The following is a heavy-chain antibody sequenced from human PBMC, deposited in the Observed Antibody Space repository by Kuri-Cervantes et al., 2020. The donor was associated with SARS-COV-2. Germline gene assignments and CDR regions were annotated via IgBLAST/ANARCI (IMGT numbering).Heavy chain of an antibody. J-gene: IGHJ4*02. Sequence: ASVKVSCKASGYTFTSYGISWVRQAPGQGLEWMGWISAYNGNTNYAQKLQGRVTMTTDISTSTAYMELRSLRSDDTAVYYCARGHSALKRELLPFDYWGQGTLVTSPQ. D-gene: IGHD1-26*01. V-gene: IGHV1-18*01. CDR2: ISAYNGNT. CDR1: GYTFTSYG. CDR3: ARGHSALKRELLPFDY.